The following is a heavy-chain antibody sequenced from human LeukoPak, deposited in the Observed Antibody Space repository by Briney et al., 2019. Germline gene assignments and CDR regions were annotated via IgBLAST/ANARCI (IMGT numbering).Heavy chain of an antibody. CDR2: INRDGTKT. D-gene: IGHD6-13*01. V-gene: IGHV3-7*01. CDR3: ATAPAAADSS. Sequence: GGSLRLSCAASGFTFTSFWMTWVRQSPGKGLEWVANINRDGTKTTYVDSVKGRFTISRDSAKNSLFLHMGSLRAEDTAVYYCATAPAAADSSWGQGTLVAVSS. J-gene: IGHJ5*02. CDR1: GFTFTSFW.